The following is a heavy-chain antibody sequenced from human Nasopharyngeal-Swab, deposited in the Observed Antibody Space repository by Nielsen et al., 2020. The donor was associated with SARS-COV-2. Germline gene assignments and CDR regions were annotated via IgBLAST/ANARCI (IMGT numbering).Heavy chain of an antibody. CDR3: TTEGGKYYDFWSGYYGYYGMDV. J-gene: IGHJ6*02. V-gene: IGHV3-15*01. D-gene: IGHD3-3*01. Sequence: VRQAPGKGLGWVGRIKSKTDGGTTDYAAPVKGRFTISRDDSKNTLYLQMNSLKTEDTAVYYCTTEGGKYYDFWSGYYGYYGMDVWGQGTTVTVSS. CDR2: IKSKTDGGTT.